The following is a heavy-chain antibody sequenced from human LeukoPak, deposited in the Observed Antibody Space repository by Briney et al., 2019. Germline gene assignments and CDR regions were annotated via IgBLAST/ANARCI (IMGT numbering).Heavy chain of an antibody. CDR1: GFTFSSYG. CDR2: ISGDGSKK. CDR3: ARDRGGGYNQIDH. J-gene: IGHJ4*02. V-gene: IGHV3-30-3*01. Sequence: PGRSLRLSCVVSGFTFSSYGIHWVRQAPGKGLESVAVISGDGSKKYYANSMKGRFTISRDNSKNTLYLQMDTLRGDDTAVYFCARDRGGGYNQIDHWGQGTLVTVSS. D-gene: IGHD5-24*01.